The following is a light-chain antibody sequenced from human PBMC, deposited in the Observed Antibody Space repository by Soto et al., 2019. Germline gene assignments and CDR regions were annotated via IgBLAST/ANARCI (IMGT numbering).Light chain of an antibody. J-gene: IGKJ4*01. V-gene: IGKV3-15*01. CDR1: QSVSSN. CDR2: GAS. Sequence: EIVMTQSPATLSVSPGERATLSCRASQSVSSNLAWYQQKPGQAPRLLIYGASTRATGIPARFSGSGSGTEFTLNISSLQSEDFAVYYCQQYNNWPPLTFGGGPKVEIK. CDR3: QQYNNWPPLT.